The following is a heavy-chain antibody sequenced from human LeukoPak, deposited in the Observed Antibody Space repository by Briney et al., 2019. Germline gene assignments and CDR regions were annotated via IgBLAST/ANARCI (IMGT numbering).Heavy chain of an antibody. V-gene: IGHV3-23*01. D-gene: IGHD3-16*01. CDR1: GFTFSNYA. J-gene: IGHJ6*02. CDR2: ISGSAGDT. CDR3: AKDRRQGATSCYYFGMDV. Sequence: GGSLRLSCAASGFTFSNYAMSWVRQAPGKGLEWVSVISGSAGDTKYADSVTGRFTISRDNSKNTLYLQMNSLRAEDTAIYHCAKDRRQGATSCYYFGMDVWGQGTTVTVSS.